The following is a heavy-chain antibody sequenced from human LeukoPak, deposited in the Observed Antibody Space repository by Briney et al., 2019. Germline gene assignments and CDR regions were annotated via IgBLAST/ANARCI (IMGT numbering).Heavy chain of an antibody. V-gene: IGHV3-7*01. CDR3: AKRGDSSGYFTAYYYYGMDV. CDR1: GFTFRSFW. D-gene: IGHD3-22*01. CDR2: IKEDGGVK. Sequence: PGGSLRLSCAASGFTFRSFWMSWVRQAPGKGLEWVANIKEDGGVKYYVDSVKGRFTISRDNSKNTLYLQMNSLRVEDTAVYYCAKRGDSSGYFTAYYYYGMDVWGQGTTVTVSS. J-gene: IGHJ6*02.